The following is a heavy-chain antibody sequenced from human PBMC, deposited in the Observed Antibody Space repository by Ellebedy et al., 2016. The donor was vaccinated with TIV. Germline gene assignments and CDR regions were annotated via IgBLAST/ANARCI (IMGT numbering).Heavy chain of an antibody. CDR2: IYYSGST. V-gene: IGHV4-39*01. Sequence: SETLSLXXTVSGGSISSSSYYWGWIRQPPGKGLEWIGSIYYSGSTYYNPSLKSRVTISVDTSKNQFSLKLSSVTAADTAVYYCATLWFGELSYYYGMNVWGQGTTVTVSS. J-gene: IGHJ6*02. CDR3: ATLWFGELSYYYGMNV. CDR1: GGSISSSSYY. D-gene: IGHD3-10*01.